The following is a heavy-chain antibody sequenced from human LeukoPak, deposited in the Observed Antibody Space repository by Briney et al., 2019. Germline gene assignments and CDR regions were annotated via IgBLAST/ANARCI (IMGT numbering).Heavy chain of an antibody. Sequence: GGSLRLSCAASGFTFSSYSMNWVRQAPGKGLEWVSSISSSSYIYYADSVKGRFTISRDNAKNSLYPQMNSLRAEDTAVYYCARRGQYYYDSSGYYPLDYWGQGTLVTVSS. CDR1: GFTFSSYS. CDR2: ISSSSYI. CDR3: ARRGQYYYDSSGYYPLDY. D-gene: IGHD3-22*01. V-gene: IGHV3-21*01. J-gene: IGHJ4*02.